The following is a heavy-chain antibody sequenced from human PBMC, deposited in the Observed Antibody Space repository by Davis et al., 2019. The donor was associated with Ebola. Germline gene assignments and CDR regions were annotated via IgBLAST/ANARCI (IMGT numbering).Heavy chain of an antibody. D-gene: IGHD2-2*01. CDR3: ARARTSHCSFDN. J-gene: IGHJ4*02. Sequence: SETLSLTCTVSGGSMSSYYWSWIRQPPGKGLEWIGYIYYSGSTNYNPSLKSRVTISVDTSKNQFSLKLSSVTAADTAVYYCARARTSHCSFDNWGQGTLVTVSS. CDR2: IYYSGST. V-gene: IGHV4-59*01. CDR1: GGSMSSYY.